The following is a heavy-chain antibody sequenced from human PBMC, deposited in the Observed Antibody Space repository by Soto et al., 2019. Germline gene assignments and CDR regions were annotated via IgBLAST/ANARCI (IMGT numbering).Heavy chain of an antibody. J-gene: IGHJ4*02. D-gene: IGHD3-16*01. CDR3: ARRISHGAYYFDF. V-gene: IGHV4-34*01. CDR2: INRSGST. CDR1: GGSFSGDY. Sequence: QVQLQQWGAGLLKPSETLSRTCAVYGGSFSGDYWSWIRQTPGKGLEWIGEINRSGSTNYNPSLKSRATISVDTSNNQFSLKLSSVTAADTAVYYCARRISHGAYYFDFWCQGTLVSVSS.